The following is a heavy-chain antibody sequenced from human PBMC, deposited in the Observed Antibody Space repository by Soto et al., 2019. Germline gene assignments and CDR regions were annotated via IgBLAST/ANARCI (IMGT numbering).Heavy chain of an antibody. J-gene: IGHJ4*02. CDR2: IKQDGSEK. CDR3: ARGEGYDISNGYYSNQRFEY. CDR1: WLTFGRYL. V-gene: IGHV3-7*01. D-gene: IGHD3-9*01. Sequence: LRLAGXGSWLTFGRYLRIWGRHAAVKVLEWVANIKQDGSEKNFVDSVKGRFTISRDNAKNSLYLQVNSLRAEDTAVYYCARGEGYDISNGYYSNQRFEYRGQRTLV.